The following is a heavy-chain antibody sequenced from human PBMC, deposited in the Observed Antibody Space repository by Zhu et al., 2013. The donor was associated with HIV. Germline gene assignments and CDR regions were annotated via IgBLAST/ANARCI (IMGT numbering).Heavy chain of an antibody. V-gene: IGHV1-46*01. Sequence: QVQLVQSGAEMKKPGASVKVSCKAAGYTFSSYYIHWVRQAPGQGLEWMGVVNPRAGSRKYALKLEGRVTMTTDRSTNMVYMELRSLKFDDTAVYFCTRGGLVKWGRDNWFDPWGQGTLVIVSS. CDR3: TRGGLVKWGRDNWFDP. CDR2: VNPRAGSR. CDR1: GYTFSSYY. J-gene: IGHJ5*02. D-gene: IGHD3-16*01.